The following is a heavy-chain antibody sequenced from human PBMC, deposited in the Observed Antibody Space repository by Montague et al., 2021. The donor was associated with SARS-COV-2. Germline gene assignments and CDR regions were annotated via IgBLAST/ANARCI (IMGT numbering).Heavy chain of an antibody. CDR2: IYHSGST. D-gene: IGHD2-2*01. CDR3: ARLKAPYCSSTSCYSASWLDP. V-gene: IGHV4-38-2*02. J-gene: IGHJ5*02. CDR1: GYSISSGYY. Sequence: SETLSLTCTVSGYSISSGYYWGWIRQPPGKGLEWIGSIYHSGSTYYNPSLKSRVTTSVDTSKNQFSLKLTSVTAADTAVYYCARLKAPYCSSTSCYSASWLDPWGQGTLVTVSS.